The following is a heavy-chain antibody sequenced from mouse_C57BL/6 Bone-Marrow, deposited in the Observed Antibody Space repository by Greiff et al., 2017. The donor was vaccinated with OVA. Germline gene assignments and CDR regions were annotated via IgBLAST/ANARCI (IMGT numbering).Heavy chain of an antibody. V-gene: IGHV1-63*01. CDR3: ARGDYGSSYPYYFDY. CDR2: IYPGGGYT. J-gene: IGHJ2*01. D-gene: IGHD1-1*01. CDR1: GYTFTNYW. Sequence: VQLQQSGAELVRPGTSVKMSCKASGYTFTNYWIGWAKQRPGDGLEWIGDIYPGGGYTNYNEKFKGKATLTADKSSSTAYMQFSSLTSEDSAIYYCARGDYGSSYPYYFDYWGQGTTLTVSS.